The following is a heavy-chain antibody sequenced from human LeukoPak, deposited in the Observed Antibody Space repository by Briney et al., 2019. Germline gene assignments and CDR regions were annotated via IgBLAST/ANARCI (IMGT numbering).Heavy chain of an antibody. CDR3: AREGSDYSNYGSGFDP. V-gene: IGHV4-31*03. CDR2: IYYSGST. D-gene: IGHD4-11*01. CDR1: GGSISSGGYY. J-gene: IGHJ5*02. Sequence: MPSETLSLTCTVSGGSISSGGYYWSWIRQHPGKGLERIGYIYYSGSTYYNPSLKSRVTISVDTSKNQFSLKLSSVTAADTAVYYCAREGSDYSNYGSGFDPWGQGTLVTVSS.